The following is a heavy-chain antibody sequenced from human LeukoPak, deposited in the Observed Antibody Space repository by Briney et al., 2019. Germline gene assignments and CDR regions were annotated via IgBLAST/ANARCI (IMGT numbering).Heavy chain of an antibody. D-gene: IGHD6-19*01. CDR2: IYTSGST. CDR1: GGSISSYY. CDR3: ARDSYSSGWYPYYYYGMDV. V-gene: IGHV4-4*07. Sequence: PSETLSLTCTVSGGSISSYYWSWIRQPAGKGLEWIGRIYTSGSTNYNPSLKSRVTMSVDTSKNQFSLKLSSVTAADTAVYYCARDSYSSGWYPYYYYGMDVWGQGTTVTVSS. J-gene: IGHJ6*02.